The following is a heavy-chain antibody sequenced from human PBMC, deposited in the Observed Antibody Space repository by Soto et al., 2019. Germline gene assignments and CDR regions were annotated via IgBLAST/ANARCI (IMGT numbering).Heavy chain of an antibody. V-gene: IGHV3-74*01. J-gene: IGHJ4*02. D-gene: IGHD1-26*01. Sequence: GESLKISCEASGFNFRDFWMHWVRQPPGKGPEWVSNIPSDGRDVSYADSVRGRFTISRDDARNTLYLQMSDLRVEDTAIYYCTRDDSGLGIDYWGQGTQVTVFS. CDR2: IPSDGRDV. CDR1: GFNFRDFW. CDR3: TRDDSGLGIDY.